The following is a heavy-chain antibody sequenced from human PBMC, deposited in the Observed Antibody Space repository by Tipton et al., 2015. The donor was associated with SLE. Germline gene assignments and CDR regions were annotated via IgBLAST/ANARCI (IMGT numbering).Heavy chain of an antibody. V-gene: IGHV4-34*01. Sequence: TLSLTCAVYGGSFRGYYWSWIRQPPGKGLEWIGEIDHSGITNYKVSLKSRVTISVDTSKNQFSLKLSSVTAADTAVYYCARHRGSSWQRYFDYWGQGTLVTVSS. J-gene: IGHJ4*02. CDR1: GGSFRGYY. CDR3: ARHRGSSWQRYFDY. CDR2: IDHSGIT. D-gene: IGHD6-13*01.